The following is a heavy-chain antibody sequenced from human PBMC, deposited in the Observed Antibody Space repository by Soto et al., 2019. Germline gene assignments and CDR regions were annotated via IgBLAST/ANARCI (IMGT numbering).Heavy chain of an antibody. CDR2: VSPKSGNT. D-gene: IGHD1-1*01. J-gene: IGHJ1*01. Sequence: QIQLVQSGAELKKPGASVEVSCKAPGYNFFDYGVSWVRQAPGQVLGWMGWVSPKSGNTGYARKVQGRVTMTTDISTSTAYMELRGLISADTGVYYCARGRTVSSIGPLLVWGQGTLVSVSS. CDR3: ARGRTVSSIGPLLV. V-gene: IGHV1-18*01. CDR1: GYNFFDYG.